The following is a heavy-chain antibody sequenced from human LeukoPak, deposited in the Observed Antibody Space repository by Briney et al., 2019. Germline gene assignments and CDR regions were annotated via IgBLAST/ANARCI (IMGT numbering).Heavy chain of an antibody. CDR2: ISAYNGNT. CDR1: GYTFTSYG. Sequence: GASVKVSCKASGYTFTSYGISWVRQAPGQGLEWMGWISAYNGNTNFAQKLQGRVTMTTDTSTSTAYMELRSLRSDDTAVYYCGRTTVTTYVDYWGQGTLVTVSS. D-gene: IGHD4-11*01. V-gene: IGHV1-18*01. J-gene: IGHJ4*02. CDR3: GRTTVTTYVDY.